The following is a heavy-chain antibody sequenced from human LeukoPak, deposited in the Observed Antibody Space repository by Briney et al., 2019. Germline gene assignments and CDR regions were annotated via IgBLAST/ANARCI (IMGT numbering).Heavy chain of an antibody. V-gene: IGHV4-59*01. CDR1: GGSISSYY. CDR2: IYYSGST. D-gene: IGHD2-15*01. Sequence: SEALSLTCTVSGGSISSYYWSWIRQPPGKGLEWIGYIYYSGSTNYNPSLKSRVTISVDTSKNQFSLKLSSVTAADTAVYYCARGDIGYCSGGSCLDASDIWGQGTMVTVSS. CDR3: ARGDIGYCSGGSCLDASDI. J-gene: IGHJ3*02.